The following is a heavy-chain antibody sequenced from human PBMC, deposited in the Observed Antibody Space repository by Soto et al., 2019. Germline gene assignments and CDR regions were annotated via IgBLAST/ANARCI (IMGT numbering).Heavy chain of an antibody. V-gene: IGHV3-11*01. CDR3: ARDQTSYDFWSGYYSPAFEI. CDR1: GFTFSDYY. CDR2: ISSSGSTI. J-gene: IGHJ3*02. Sequence: PGVSLRLSCAASGFTFSDYYMSWIRQAPGKGLEWVSYISSSGSTIYYADSVKGRFTISRDNAKNSLYLQMNSLRAEDTAVYYCARDQTSYDFWSGYYSPAFEIWGQGTMVTVSS. D-gene: IGHD3-3*01.